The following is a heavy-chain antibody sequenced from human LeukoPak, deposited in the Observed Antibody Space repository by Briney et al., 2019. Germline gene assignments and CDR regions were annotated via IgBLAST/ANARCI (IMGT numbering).Heavy chain of an antibody. CDR3: ARDLRAFSSGWSGYMDV. Sequence: ASVKVSCKASGYTFTSYYMHWVRQAPGQGLEWMGIINPSGGGTSYAQKFQGRVTMTRDMSTSTVYMELSSLRSEDTAVCYCARDLRAFSSGWSGYMDVWGKGTTVTVSS. V-gene: IGHV1-46*01. J-gene: IGHJ6*03. CDR1: GYTFTSYY. CDR2: INPSGGGT. D-gene: IGHD6-19*01.